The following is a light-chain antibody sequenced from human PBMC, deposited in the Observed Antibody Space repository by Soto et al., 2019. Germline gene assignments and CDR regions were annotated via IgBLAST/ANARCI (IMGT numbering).Light chain of an antibody. CDR1: DSNIGRHS. V-gene: IGLV1-44*01. CDR2: SNN. J-gene: IGLJ1*01. CDR3: SAWDGSLNGYV. Sequence: QSVLTQPPSASGTPGQRVTISCSGSDSNIGRHSVNWYQQLPGTAPKVLIYSNNQRPSRVPGRFSGSKSGTSASLAISGLQSEDEAEYYCSAWDGSLNGYVFGTGTKLTVL.